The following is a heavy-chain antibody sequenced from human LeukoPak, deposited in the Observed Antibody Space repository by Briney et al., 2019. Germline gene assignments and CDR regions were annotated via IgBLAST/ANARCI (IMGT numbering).Heavy chain of an antibody. Sequence: SETLSLTCTVSGDSISSYYWSWIRQPPGKGLEWIGEINHSGSTNYNPSLKSRVTISVDTSKNLFSLKLSSMTAADTAVYYCAKTNWGAFDIWGQGTMVTVSS. CDR2: INHSGST. CDR3: AKTNWGAFDI. J-gene: IGHJ3*02. V-gene: IGHV4-59*03. D-gene: IGHD7-27*01. CDR1: GDSISSYY.